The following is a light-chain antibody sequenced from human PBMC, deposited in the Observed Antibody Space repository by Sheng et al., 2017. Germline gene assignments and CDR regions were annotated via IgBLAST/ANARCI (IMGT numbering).Light chain of an antibody. CDR2: EGS. Sequence: QSALTQHASVSGSPGQSITISCTGTSSDVGSYNLVSWYQQHPGKAPKLMIYEGSKRPSGVSNRFSGSKSGNTASLTISGLQAEDEADYYCCSYAGSSTFRLFGGGTKLTVL. V-gene: IGLV2-23*03. J-gene: IGLJ3*02. CDR1: SSDVGSYNL. CDR3: CSYAGSSTFRL.